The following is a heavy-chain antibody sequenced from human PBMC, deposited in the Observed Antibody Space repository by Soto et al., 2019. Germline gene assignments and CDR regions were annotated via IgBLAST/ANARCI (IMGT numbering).Heavy chain of an antibody. D-gene: IGHD3-9*01. CDR2: IYSGGTT. J-gene: IGHJ4*02. CDR1: GFSVSSKY. CDR3: ASGPGPTNYYDILTGPRGVFDY. V-gene: IGHV3-53*05. Sequence: GGSLRLSCAASGFSVSSKYMNWVRQAPGKGLEWVSVIYSGGTTYYADSVKGRFTISRDISKNTLYLQMTGLRDEDTAVYFCASGPGPTNYYDILTGPRGVFDYWGQGTLVTVSS.